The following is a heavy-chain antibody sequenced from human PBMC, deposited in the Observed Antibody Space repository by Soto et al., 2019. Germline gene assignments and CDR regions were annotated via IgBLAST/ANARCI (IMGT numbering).Heavy chain of an antibody. D-gene: IGHD2-2*02. J-gene: IGHJ5*02. CDR1: GYSFTSYW. V-gene: IGHV5-51*01. CDR2: TYPGDYDT. Sequence: AESLNISCNGSGYSFTSYWIGWVRQMPGKGLEWMGITYPGDYDTRYRPSFQGQVTISADKSISTAYLQWSSLKASDTAMDYCASLMGCSSTSCYRGNWFDPWGQGTLVTVSS. CDR3: ASLMGCSSTSCYRGNWFDP.